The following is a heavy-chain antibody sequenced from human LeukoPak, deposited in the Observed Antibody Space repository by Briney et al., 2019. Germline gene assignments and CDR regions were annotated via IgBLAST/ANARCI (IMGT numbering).Heavy chain of an antibody. D-gene: IGHD1-26*01. J-gene: IGHJ5*02. CDR1: GDSISSYY. CDR2: IYYSGNT. Sequence: PSETLSLTCTVSGDSISSYYWSWIRQPPGKGPEWIGYIYYSGNTNYNPSLKSRVTISVDTSKNQFSLKLSSVTAADTAVYYCARGIIVGATWGENDNWFDPWGQGTLVTVSS. CDR3: ARGIIVGATWGENDNWFDP. V-gene: IGHV4-59*01.